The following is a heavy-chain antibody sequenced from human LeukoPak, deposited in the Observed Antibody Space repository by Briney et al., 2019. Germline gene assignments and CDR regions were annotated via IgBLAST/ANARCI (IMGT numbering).Heavy chain of an antibody. D-gene: IGHD6-6*01. V-gene: IGHV4-59*11. CDR1: GDSIRSHY. CDR2: IYNTGST. CDR3: ARVEKQLVQLPHYYCYYMDV. Sequence: PSETLSLTCTVSGDSIRSHYWSWVRQPPGEGLEWIGYIYNTGSTNYNPSLKSRVTISVDTSKNQFSLKLSSVTAADTAVYYCARVEKQLVQLPHYYCYYMDVWGKGTTVTVSS. J-gene: IGHJ6*03.